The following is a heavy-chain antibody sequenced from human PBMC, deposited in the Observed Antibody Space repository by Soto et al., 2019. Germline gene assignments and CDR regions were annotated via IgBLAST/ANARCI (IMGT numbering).Heavy chain of an antibody. V-gene: IGHV3-7*03. CDR2: ISPDGGTT. CDR1: GFTFSSYS. CDR3: FGGNGGPQ. Sequence: PGGSLSLSCAASGFTFSSYSMNWVRQAPGKGLEWVANISPDGGTTNYVDSVKGRFTVSIDNVRNSVSLQMNSLRVEDTAVYFCFGGNGGPQWGQGTLVTVSS. D-gene: IGHD3-16*01. J-gene: IGHJ4*02.